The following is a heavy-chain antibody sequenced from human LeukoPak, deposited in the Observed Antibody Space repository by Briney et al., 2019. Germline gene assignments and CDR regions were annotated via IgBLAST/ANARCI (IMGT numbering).Heavy chain of an antibody. V-gene: IGHV3-23*01. CDR1: GFTFSSYA. CDR2: ISGSGGST. Sequence: GGSLRLSCAASGFTFSSYAMSWVRQAPGKGLEWVSAISGSGGSTYYADSVKGRFTISRDNSKNTLYLQMNSLRAEDTAVYYCARPGYSSSAYYYYGMDVWGQGTTVTVSS. D-gene: IGHD6-19*01. J-gene: IGHJ6*02. CDR3: ARPGYSSSAYYYYGMDV.